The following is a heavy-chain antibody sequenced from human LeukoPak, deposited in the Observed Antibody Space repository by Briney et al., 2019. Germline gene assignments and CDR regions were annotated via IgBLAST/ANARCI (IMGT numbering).Heavy chain of an antibody. V-gene: IGHV4-4*07. D-gene: IGHD6-13*01. J-gene: IGHJ3*02. CDR2: IYTSGST. CDR1: GGSISSYY. Sequence: SQTLSLTCTVSGGSISSYYWSWIRQPAGKGLEWIGRIYTSGSTNYNPSLKSRVTISVDTSKSQFSLKLSYVTDADTALYYCARRRRTEAAGSRGDAFDIWGQGTMVTVSS. CDR3: ARRRRTEAAGSRGDAFDI.